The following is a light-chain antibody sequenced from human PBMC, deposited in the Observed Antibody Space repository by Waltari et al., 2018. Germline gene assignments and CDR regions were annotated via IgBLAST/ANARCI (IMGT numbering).Light chain of an antibody. CDR2: RNK. J-gene: IGLJ2*01. CDR1: SSNIGSNT. Sequence: QSVLTQPPSASGTPGQRVTISCSGSSSNIGSNTVNWYQQRPGTAPKLLIYRNKQRPSGVPDRFSGSKSGTSASLAISGLQSEDEADYYCAAWDDSLWGVFGGGTKLTVL. V-gene: IGLV1-44*01. CDR3: AAWDDSLWGV.